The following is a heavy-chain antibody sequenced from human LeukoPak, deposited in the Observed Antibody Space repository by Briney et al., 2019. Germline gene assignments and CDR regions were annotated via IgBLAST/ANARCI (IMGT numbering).Heavy chain of an antibody. CDR2: IYSGGST. CDR3: ARVGVVPAAIPDGFDI. Sequence: GGSLRLSCAASGFSFSSYAMSWVRQAPGKGLEWVSVIYSGGSTYYADSVKGRFTISRDNSKNTLYLQMNSLTAEDTAVYYCARVGVVPAAIPDGFDIWGQGTMVTVSS. V-gene: IGHV3-53*01. J-gene: IGHJ3*02. CDR1: GFSFSSYA. D-gene: IGHD2-2*01.